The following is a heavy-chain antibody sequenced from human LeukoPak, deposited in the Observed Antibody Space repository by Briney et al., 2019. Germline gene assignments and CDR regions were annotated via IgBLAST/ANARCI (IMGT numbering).Heavy chain of an antibody. Sequence: SETLSLTCNVSGGSISSNYWSWIRQPPGKGLEWIGYIYYSGSTNYNPSLKSRVTISVDTSKNQFSLKLRSVTAADTAVYYCARVSTGRDAFDIWGQGTMVTVSS. CDR1: GGSISSNY. V-gene: IGHV4-59*01. D-gene: IGHD2/OR15-2a*01. CDR3: ARVSTGRDAFDI. J-gene: IGHJ3*02. CDR2: IYYSGST.